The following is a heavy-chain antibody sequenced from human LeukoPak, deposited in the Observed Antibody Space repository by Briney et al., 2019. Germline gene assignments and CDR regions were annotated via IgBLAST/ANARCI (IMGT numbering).Heavy chain of an antibody. J-gene: IGHJ4*02. D-gene: IGHD5-24*01. Sequence: SETLSLTCTVSGGSISSSSYYWGWIRQPPGKGLEWIGSIYYSGSTYYNPSLKSRVTISVDTSKNQFSLKLSSATAADTAVYYCASGPRRDGYNLNSFSFDYWGQGTLVTVSS. CDR2: IYYSGST. CDR3: ASGPRRDGYNLNSFSFDY. CDR1: GGSISSSSYY. V-gene: IGHV4-39*01.